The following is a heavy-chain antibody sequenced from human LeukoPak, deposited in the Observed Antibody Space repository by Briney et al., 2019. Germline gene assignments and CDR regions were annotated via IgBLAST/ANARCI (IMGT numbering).Heavy chain of an antibody. CDR3: AREPSGNLGELLSSAEYFRH. D-gene: IGHD3-10*01. V-gene: IGHV3-53*05. CDR1: GFTVSSNY. J-gene: IGHJ1*01. CDR2: ISFDGDNE. Sequence: GGSLRLSCAASGFTVSSNYMSWVRQAPGKGLEWVSDISFDGDNEYYAESVKGRFTISRDKSKNTVYLQMNSLRVEDTAVYYCAREPSGNLGELLSSAEYFRHWGQGTRVTVSS.